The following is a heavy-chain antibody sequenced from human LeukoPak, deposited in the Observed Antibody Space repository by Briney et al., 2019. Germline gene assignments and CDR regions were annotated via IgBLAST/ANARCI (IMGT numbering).Heavy chain of an antibody. CDR2: ISYDGSNK. J-gene: IGHJ4*02. CDR1: GFTFSHFW. D-gene: IGHD3-22*01. CDR3: ARDLPNYYDSSGYYESPFDY. Sequence: GGSLRLSCAASGFTFSHFWMGWVRQAPGKGLEWVAVISYDGSNKYYADSVKGRFTISRDNSKNTLYLQMNSLRAEDTAVYYCARDLPNYYDSSGYYESPFDYWGQGTLVTVSS. V-gene: IGHV3-30*03.